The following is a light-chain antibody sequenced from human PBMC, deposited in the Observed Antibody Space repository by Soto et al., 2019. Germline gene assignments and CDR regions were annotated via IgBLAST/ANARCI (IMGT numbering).Light chain of an antibody. J-gene: IGKJ1*01. CDR3: QQYNNYPWT. Sequence: DIQMTQSPSTLSASVGDRVTITCRASQSISSWLAWYQQKPGKAPNLLIYEASNSGSGVPSRFSGSGSGTESTLTINSLQPDDFATYYCQQYNNYPWTFGQGTKVEIK. CDR2: EAS. V-gene: IGKV1-5*03. CDR1: QSISSW.